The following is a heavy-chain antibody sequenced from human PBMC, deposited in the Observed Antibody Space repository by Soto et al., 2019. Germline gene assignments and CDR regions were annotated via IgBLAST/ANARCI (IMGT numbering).Heavy chain of an antibody. D-gene: IGHD3-3*01. Sequence: EVQMLESGGGLVQPGGSLRLSCAASGFTLSSYALSWVRQAPGKGLEWVSGISGSGDFTFDADSVRGRFTIPRDNSMNTLYLQMNSLRVEDTALYYCARGPTIFGVGVDAFDIWGQGTMATVSS. CDR3: ARGPTIFGVGVDAFDI. J-gene: IGHJ3*02. V-gene: IGHV3-23*01. CDR2: ISGSGDFT. CDR1: GFTLSSYA.